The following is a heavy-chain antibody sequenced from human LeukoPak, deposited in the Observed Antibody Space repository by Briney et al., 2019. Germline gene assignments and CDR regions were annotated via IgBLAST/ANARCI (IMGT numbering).Heavy chain of an antibody. CDR3: ARAYDFWIGYYPFDY. Sequence: ASVKVSCKASRYTFTSYDINWVRQATGQGLEWMGWMNPNSGNTGYAQKFQGRVTITRNTSISTAYMELSSLRSEDTAVYYCARAYDFWIGYYPFDYWGQGTLVTVCS. D-gene: IGHD3-3*01. J-gene: IGHJ4*02. V-gene: IGHV1-8*03. CDR2: MNPNSGNT. CDR1: RYTFTSYD.